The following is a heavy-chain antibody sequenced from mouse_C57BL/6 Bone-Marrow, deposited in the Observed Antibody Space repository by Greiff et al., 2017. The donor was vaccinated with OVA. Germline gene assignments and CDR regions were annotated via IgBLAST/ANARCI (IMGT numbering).Heavy chain of an antibody. J-gene: IGHJ4*01. D-gene: IGHD3-2*02. CDR3: ARQKSSGFYAMDY. Sequence: QVQLKQSGPGLVQPSQSLSITCTVSGFSLTSYGVHWVRQSPGKGLEWLGVIWSGGSTDYNAAFISRLSISKDNSKSQVFFKMNRLQADDTAIYYCARQKSSGFYAMDYWGQGTSVTVSA. CDR1: GFSLTSYG. V-gene: IGHV2-2*01. CDR2: IWSGGST.